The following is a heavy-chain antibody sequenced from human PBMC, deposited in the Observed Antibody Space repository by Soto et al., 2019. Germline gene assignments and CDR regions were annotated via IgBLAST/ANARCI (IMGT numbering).Heavy chain of an antibody. CDR1: GFTFSSYA. CDR2: ISYDGSDK. J-gene: IGHJ1*01. CDR3: ARVASNSARLAFFKH. V-gene: IGHV3-30*04. Sequence: GGSLRLSCVASGFTFSSYAMHWVRQAPGKGLQWVADISYDGSDKYFADSVKGRFTISRDNSKNTLYLQMNSLRPEDTAVYYCARVASNSARLAFFKHWGQGTLVTVS. D-gene: IGHD6-19*01.